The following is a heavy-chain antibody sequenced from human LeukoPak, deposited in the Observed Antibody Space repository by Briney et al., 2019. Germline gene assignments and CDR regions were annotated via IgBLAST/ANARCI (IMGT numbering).Heavy chain of an antibody. J-gene: IGHJ5*02. V-gene: IGHV1-8*03. D-gene: IGHD3-16*01. CDR3: ARVRGRGANWFDP. CDR2: MNPNSGNT. CDR1: GYTFTSYD. Sequence: ASVKVSCKASGYTFTSYDINWVRQATGQGLEWMGWMNPNSGNTGYAQKFQGRVTITRNTSISTAYMELSSLRSDDTAVYYCARVRGRGANWFDPWGQGTLVTVSS.